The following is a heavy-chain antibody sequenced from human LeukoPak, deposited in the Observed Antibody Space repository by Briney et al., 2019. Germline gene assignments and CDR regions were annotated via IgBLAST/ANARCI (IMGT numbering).Heavy chain of an antibody. CDR2: IYYSGNT. CDR1: GGSFSGYY. CDR3: ARQSRWFAADY. D-gene: IGHD3-10*01. V-gene: IGHV4-34*01. J-gene: IGHJ4*02. Sequence: SETLSLTCAVYGGSFSGYYWSWIRQPPGKGLEWIGSIYYSGNTYYNASLKSRVTISVDTSKNQFSLKLTSVTAADTVVYYCARQSRWFAADYWGQGTLVTVSS.